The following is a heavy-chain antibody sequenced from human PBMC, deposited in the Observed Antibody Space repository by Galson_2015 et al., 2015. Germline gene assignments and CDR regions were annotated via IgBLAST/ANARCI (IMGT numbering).Heavy chain of an antibody. D-gene: IGHD2-8*01. Sequence: SLRLSCAASGFTFSSYGMSWLRQSPGKGLGWISYIGKSGSHTNYADSVKGRFTISRDNAKNSLYLQMNSLRAEDTAVYYCARVLRNGSPLDYWGQGTLVTVSS. CDR2: IGKSGSHT. J-gene: IGHJ4*02. CDR1: GFTFSSYG. V-gene: IGHV3-11*06. CDR3: ARVLRNGSPLDY.